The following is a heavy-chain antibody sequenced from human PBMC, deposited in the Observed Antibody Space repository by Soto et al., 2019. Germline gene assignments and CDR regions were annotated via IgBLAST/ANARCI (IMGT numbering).Heavy chain of an antibody. CDR1: GGSISSGGYY. D-gene: IGHD4-17*01. V-gene: IGHV4-31*03. Sequence: QVQLQESGPGLVKPSQTLSLTCTVSGGSISSGGYYWSWIRQHPGKGLEWIGYIYYSGSTYYNPSLKGRVTISVDTSKNQFSLKLSSVTAADTAVYYCARDRKDDYDDAFDIWGQGTMVTVSS. CDR2: IYYSGST. J-gene: IGHJ3*02. CDR3: ARDRKDDYDDAFDI.